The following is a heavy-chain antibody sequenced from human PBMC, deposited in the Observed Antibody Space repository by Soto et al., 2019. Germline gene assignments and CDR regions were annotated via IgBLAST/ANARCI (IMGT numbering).Heavy chain of an antibody. D-gene: IGHD5-18*01. CDR2: IYYSGST. J-gene: IGHJ6*02. V-gene: IGHV4-39*01. Sequence: QLQLQESGPGLVKPSETLSLTCTVSGGSISSSSYYWGWIRQPPGKGLEWIGSIYYSGSTYYNPSLKSRVTISVDPSKNHYSRKLSSVTAADTAVYYCACIFSGGYGYGFYYYGMDVWGQGTTVTVSS. CDR1: GGSISSSSYY. CDR3: ACIFSGGYGYGFYYYGMDV.